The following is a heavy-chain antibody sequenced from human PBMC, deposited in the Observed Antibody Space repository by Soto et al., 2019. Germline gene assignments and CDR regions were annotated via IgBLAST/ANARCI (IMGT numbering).Heavy chain of an antibody. CDR2: INHSGST. Sequence: SETLSLTCAVSGGSFIGYYCIFIRHAPLKWLEWIVGINHSGSTNYNPSLKSRVTISVDTSKNQFCLKLSSVTAADTAVYYSARGGIKCSSTSCYNLQVGAPPSAAFDYWGQGTLVTVSS. J-gene: IGHJ4*02. V-gene: IGHV4-34*01. CDR3: ARGGIKCSSTSCYNLQVGAPPSAAFDY. D-gene: IGHD2-2*02. CDR1: GGSFIGYY.